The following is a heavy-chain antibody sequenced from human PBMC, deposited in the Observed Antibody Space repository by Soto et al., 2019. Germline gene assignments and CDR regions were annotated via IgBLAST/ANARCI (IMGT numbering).Heavy chain of an antibody. Sequence: QVQLVQSGAEVKKPGASVKVSCKASGYTFTGYYMHWVRQAPGQGLEWMGWINPNSGGTNYAQKFQGRVTMTRDTYRSTAYMELSRLRSDDTAVYYCAREASEYEPRHDYWGQGTLVTVSS. D-gene: IGHD3-3*01. CDR3: AREASEYEPRHDY. CDR2: INPNSGGT. J-gene: IGHJ4*02. V-gene: IGHV1-2*02. CDR1: GYTFTGYY.